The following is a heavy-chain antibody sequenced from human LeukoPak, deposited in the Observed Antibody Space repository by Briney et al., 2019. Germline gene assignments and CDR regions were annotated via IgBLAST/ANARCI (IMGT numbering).Heavy chain of an antibody. CDR2: IYCSGTT. D-gene: IGHD6-13*01. V-gene: IGHV4-59*01. J-gene: IGHJ4*02. Sequence: SETLSLTCTVSGGSISSYYWSWIRQPPGKGLEWIGYIYCSGTTNYNPSLKSRVTISVDTSKNQFSLKLSSVTAADTAVYYCARGVYIAAAQYGYWGQGTLVSVSS. CDR1: GGSISSYY. CDR3: ARGVYIAAAQYGY.